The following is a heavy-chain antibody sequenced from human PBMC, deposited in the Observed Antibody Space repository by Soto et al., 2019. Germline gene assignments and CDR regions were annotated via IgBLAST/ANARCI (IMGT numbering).Heavy chain of an antibody. J-gene: IGHJ3*02. CDR1: GYTFTSYA. CDR3: AXERVNYYDSSGHDAFDI. D-gene: IGHD3-22*01. Sequence: ASVKVSCKASGYTFTSYAMHWVRQAPGQRLEWMGWINAGNGNTKYSQKFQGRVTITRDTSASTAYMELSSLRSEDTAVYYCAXERVNYYDSSGHDAFDIWGQGTMVTVSS. CDR2: INAGNGNT. V-gene: IGHV1-3*01.